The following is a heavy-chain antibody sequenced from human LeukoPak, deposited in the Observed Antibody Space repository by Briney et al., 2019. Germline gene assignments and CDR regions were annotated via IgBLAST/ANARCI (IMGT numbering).Heavy chain of an antibody. Sequence: PGGSLRLSCAASGFTFNNYGMHWVRQAPGKGLEWVAFIRYDGSNTYYADSVKGRFTISRDNPKNTLYLQMNSLKPEDTAVYYCVKDFDYSTPPGWEDYWGQGTLVTVSS. V-gene: IGHV3-30*02. J-gene: IGHJ4*02. CDR1: GFTFNNYG. CDR3: VKDFDYSTPPGWEDY. D-gene: IGHD6-13*01. CDR2: IRYDGSNT.